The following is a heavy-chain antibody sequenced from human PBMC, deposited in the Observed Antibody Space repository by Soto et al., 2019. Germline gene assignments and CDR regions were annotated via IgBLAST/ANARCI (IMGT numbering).Heavy chain of an antibody. CDR3: AKGTGYSSGWYYSDYYGMDV. D-gene: IGHD6-19*01. CDR2: ISGSGGST. J-gene: IGHJ6*02. CDR1: GFTFSSYA. V-gene: IGHV3-23*01. Sequence: QPGGSLRLSCAASGFTFSSYAMSWVRQAPGKGLEWVSAISGSGGSTYYADSVKGRFTISRDNSKNTLYLQMNSLRAEDTAVYYCAKGTGYSSGWYYSDYYGMDVWGQGTTVTVSS.